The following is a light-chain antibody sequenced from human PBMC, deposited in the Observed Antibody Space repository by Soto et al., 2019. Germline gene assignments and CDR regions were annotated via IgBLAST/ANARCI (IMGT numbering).Light chain of an antibody. V-gene: IGLV2-8*01. CDR3: SSHAGSKRV. J-gene: IGLJ1*01. CDR1: SSDVGGYNY. CDR2: EVN. Sequence: QSALTQPPSASGSPGQSVTISCTETSSDVGGYNYVSWYQQHPGKAPKLMIYEVNKRPSGVPDRFSGSKSGNTASLTVSGLQAEDEGDYYCSSHAGSKRVFGTGTKVTVL.